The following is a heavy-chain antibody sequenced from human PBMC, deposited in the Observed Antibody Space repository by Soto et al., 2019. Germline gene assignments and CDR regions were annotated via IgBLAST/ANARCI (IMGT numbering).Heavy chain of an antibody. Sequence: SLRLSCSASGFTFSSYWMSWVRQAPGKGLEWVANIKQDGSEKYYVDSVKGRFTISRDNAKNSLYLQMNSLRAEDTAVYYCARDRYSYYDFWSGSLPYYYYGMDVWGQGTTVTV. J-gene: IGHJ6*02. D-gene: IGHD3-3*01. CDR3: ARDRYSYYDFWSGSLPYYYYGMDV. CDR2: IKQDGSEK. V-gene: IGHV3-7*01. CDR1: GFTFSSYW.